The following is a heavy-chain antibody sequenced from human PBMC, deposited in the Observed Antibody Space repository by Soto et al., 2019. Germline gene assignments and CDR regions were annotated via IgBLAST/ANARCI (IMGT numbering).Heavy chain of an antibody. CDR2: IYYSGST. D-gene: IGHD3-3*01. CDR1: GGSISSGGYY. V-gene: IGHV4-31*03. J-gene: IGHJ4*02. CDR3: ARWWSGYHNYCDY. Sequence: PSETLSLTCTVSGGSISSGGYYWSWIRQHPGKGLEWIGYIYYSGSTYYNPSLKSRVTISVDTSKNQFSLKLSSVTAADTAVYYCARWWSGYHNYCDYWGQGTLVTVSS.